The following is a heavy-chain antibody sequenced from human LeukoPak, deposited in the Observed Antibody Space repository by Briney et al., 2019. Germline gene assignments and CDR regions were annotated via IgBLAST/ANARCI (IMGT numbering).Heavy chain of an antibody. CDR2: ISSSSSTT. V-gene: IGHV3-48*01. CDR1: GFTFSSYS. D-gene: IGHD3-10*01. Sequence: GGSLRLSCAASGFTFSSYSMNWVRQAPGKGLEWVSYISSSSSTTYYADSVKGRFTISRDNSKNTLYLQMNSLRAEDTAVYYCAKDPSMVRGVITTAYFDYWGQGTLVTVSS. CDR3: AKDPSMVRGVITTAYFDY. J-gene: IGHJ4*02.